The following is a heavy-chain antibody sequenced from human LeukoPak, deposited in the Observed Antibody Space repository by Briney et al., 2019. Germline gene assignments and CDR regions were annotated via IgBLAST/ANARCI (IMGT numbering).Heavy chain of an antibody. CDR1: GYTFTGYY. CDR3: ARGSSGYYYRMDY. V-gene: IGHV1-2*02. D-gene: IGHD3-22*01. CDR2: INPNSGGT. Sequence: GASVKVSCKASGYTFTGYYMHWVRQAPGQGLEWMGWINPNSGGTNYAQDFHGRVTMTRDTSISTAYMELSRLKSDDTALYYCARGSSGYYYRMDYWGQGTLVTVSS. J-gene: IGHJ4*02.